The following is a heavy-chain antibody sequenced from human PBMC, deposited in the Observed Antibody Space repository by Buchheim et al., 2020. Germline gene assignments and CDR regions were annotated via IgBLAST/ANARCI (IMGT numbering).Heavy chain of an antibody. Sequence: QVQLQESGPGLVKPSETLSLTCTVSGGSISSYYWSWIRQPPGKGLEWIGYIYYSGSTNYNPSLKSRVTTSVDPSKNQFSLKLSSVTAADTAVYYCARVGSTRIVDYWGQGTL. D-gene: IGHD3-22*01. CDR3: ARVGSTRIVDY. J-gene: IGHJ4*02. V-gene: IGHV4-59*01. CDR2: IYYSGST. CDR1: GGSISSYY.